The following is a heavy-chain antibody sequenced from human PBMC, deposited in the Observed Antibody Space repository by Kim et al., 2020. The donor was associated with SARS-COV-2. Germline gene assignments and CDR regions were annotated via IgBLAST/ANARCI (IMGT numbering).Heavy chain of an antibody. CDR1: GGSVSDPTYY. D-gene: IGHD2-21*02. Sequence: SETLSLTCAVSGGSVSDPTYYWGWIRQPPGKGLEWIGSIYYAGDTFYNPSLKSRVTISVDMSKHQFSLKLSSVTAEDTAVYYCVIVMGRSCGGDCYFAF. V-gene: IGHV4-39*07. CDR2: IYYAGDT. J-gene: IGHJ3*01. CDR3: VIVMGRSCGGDCYFAF.